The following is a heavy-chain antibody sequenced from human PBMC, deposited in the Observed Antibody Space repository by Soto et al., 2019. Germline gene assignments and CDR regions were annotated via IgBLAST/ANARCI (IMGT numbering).Heavy chain of an antibody. J-gene: IGHJ4*02. CDR3: ARAEYDFWSGYQRYFDY. D-gene: IGHD3-3*01. CDR2: IKPDGSEK. CDR1: GFTFSSYW. V-gene: IGHV3-7*01. Sequence: PXGSLILSCSAAGFTFSSYWMSWVRQAPGRGLEWVANIKPDGSEKYYVDSVKGRFTISRDHAKNSLYLQMNSLRAEDTAVYYCARAEYDFWSGYQRYFDYWGQGTLVTVSS.